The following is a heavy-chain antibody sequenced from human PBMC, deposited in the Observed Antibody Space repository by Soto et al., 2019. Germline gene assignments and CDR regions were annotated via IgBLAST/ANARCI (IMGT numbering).Heavy chain of an antibody. D-gene: IGHD3-16*01. CDR2: IVTVLGTS. CDR3: ARDSPGGGYYYGMDF. Sequence: QGQLEQSGAEVRKPGSSVKVSCKASGGSFSSYAISWVRQAPGQGLEWMGGIVTVLGTSHSAQKFQGRVTFSTDDSTTTAYMELSRLRSEDTAVYYCARDSPGGGYYYGMDFWGQGTTVTVSS. CDR1: GGSFSSYA. J-gene: IGHJ6*02. V-gene: IGHV1-69*01.